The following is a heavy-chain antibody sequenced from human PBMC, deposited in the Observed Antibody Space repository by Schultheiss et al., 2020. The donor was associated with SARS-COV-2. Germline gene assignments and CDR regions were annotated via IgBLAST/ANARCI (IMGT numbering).Heavy chain of an antibody. J-gene: IGHJ4*02. V-gene: IGHV4-38-2*01. CDR2: IYYSGST. CDR1: GYSISSGYY. D-gene: IGHD4-17*01. Sequence: SQTLSLTCAVSGYSISSGYYWSWIRQPPGKGLEWIGYIYYSGSTNYNPSLKSRVTISVDTSKNQFSLKLSSVTAADTAVYYCARVLAYGDLRDYWGQGTLVTVSS. CDR3: ARVLAYGDLRDY.